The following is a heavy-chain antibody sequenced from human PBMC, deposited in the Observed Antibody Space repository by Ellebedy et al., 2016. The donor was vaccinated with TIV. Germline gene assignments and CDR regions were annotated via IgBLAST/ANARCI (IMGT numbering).Heavy chain of an antibody. CDR2: IIPIFGTA. J-gene: IGHJ4*02. Sequence: SVKVSXKASGGTFSSYAISWVRQAPGQGLEWMGGIIPIFGTANYAQKFQGRVTITADESTSTAYMELSSLRSEDTAVYYCARAADYSSSSFDYWGQGTLVTVSS. V-gene: IGHV1-69*13. D-gene: IGHD6-6*01. CDR1: GGTFSSYA. CDR3: ARAADYSSSSFDY.